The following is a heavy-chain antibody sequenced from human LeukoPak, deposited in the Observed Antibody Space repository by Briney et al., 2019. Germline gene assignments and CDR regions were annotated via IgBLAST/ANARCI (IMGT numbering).Heavy chain of an antibody. V-gene: IGHV1-2*02. CDR1: GYTFTRNY. CDR2: INPNSGGT. Sequence: ASVKVSCKAFGYTFTRNYMHWVRQAPGQGLEWMEWINPNSGGTNYAQKFQGRVTMTRDTSISTAYMELSRLRSDDTAVYYCARDGGYSSGWRYYYYYYMDVWGKGTTVTISS. CDR3: ARDGGYSSGWRYYYYYYMDV. J-gene: IGHJ6*03. D-gene: IGHD6-19*01.